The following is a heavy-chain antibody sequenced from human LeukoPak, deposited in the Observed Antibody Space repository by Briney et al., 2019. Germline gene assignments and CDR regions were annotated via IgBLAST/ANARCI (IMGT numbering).Heavy chain of an antibody. Sequence: GGSLRLSCAASGFTFSSYEMNWVRQAPGKGLEWVSYISSSGSTIYYADSVKGRFTISRDNAKNSLYLQINSLRAEDTAVYYCARGGSRIAVAGTAYYWGQGTLVTVSS. CDR1: GFTFSSYE. V-gene: IGHV3-48*03. CDR3: ARGGSRIAVAGTAYY. CDR2: ISSSGSTI. J-gene: IGHJ4*02. D-gene: IGHD6-19*01.